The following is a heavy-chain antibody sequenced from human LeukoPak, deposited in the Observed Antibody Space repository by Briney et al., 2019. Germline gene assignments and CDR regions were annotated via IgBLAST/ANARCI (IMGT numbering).Heavy chain of an antibody. V-gene: IGHV4-59*12. CDR3: ARGRSDYGDYGALFAY. D-gene: IGHD4-17*01. CDR2: IYYSGST. Sequence: SETLSLTCTVSGGSISSYYWSWIRQPPGKGLEWIGYIYYSGSTNYNPSLKSRVTISVDTSRNQFSLRLSSVTAADTAVYYCARGRSDYGDYGALFAYWGQGTLVTVSS. J-gene: IGHJ4*02. CDR1: GGSISSYY.